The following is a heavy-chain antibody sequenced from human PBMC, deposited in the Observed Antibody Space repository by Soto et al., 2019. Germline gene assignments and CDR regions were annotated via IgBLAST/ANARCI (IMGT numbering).Heavy chain of an antibody. Sequence: QVQLVQSGAEVKKPGASVKVSCKATGYSFTTYGISWVRQAPGQGLEWMGWISDYNGNTKYDKKFQGRVTMTTDTATRTAYMELKSLRSDDTAVYYCAREGYYSGSGSYSPPRYYGMDVWGQGTTVTVS. V-gene: IGHV1-18*01. CDR1: GYSFTTYG. CDR2: ISDYNGNT. J-gene: IGHJ6*02. CDR3: AREGYYSGSGSYSPPRYYGMDV. D-gene: IGHD3-10*01.